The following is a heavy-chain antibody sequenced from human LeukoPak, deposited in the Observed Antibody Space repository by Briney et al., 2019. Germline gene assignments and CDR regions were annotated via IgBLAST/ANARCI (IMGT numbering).Heavy chain of an antibody. D-gene: IGHD3-10*01. Sequence: GASVKVSCKASGYTFSTYYVHWVRQAPGQGLEWMGMIIPSDGFTSYAQKFQGRVTMTRDMSTSTVYMELSSLRSDDTAVYYCARDSGERGSGSYLIAYWGQGTLVTVSS. V-gene: IGHV1-46*01. CDR1: GYTFSTYY. CDR2: IIPSDGFT. CDR3: ARDSGERGSGSYLIAY. J-gene: IGHJ4*02.